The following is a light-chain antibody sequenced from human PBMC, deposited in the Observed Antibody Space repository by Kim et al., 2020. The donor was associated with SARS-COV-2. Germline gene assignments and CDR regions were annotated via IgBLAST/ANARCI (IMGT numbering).Light chain of an antibody. Sequence: VALGQTVRIKCQGDSLRSYYTTWYQQKPGQAPIVVFYGKNNRPSGIPDRFSGSSSGNTASLTITGTQAGDEADYYCISRDNNNNVLFGGGTRLTVL. CDR3: ISRDNNNNVL. J-gene: IGLJ2*01. V-gene: IGLV3-19*01. CDR2: GKN. CDR1: SLRSYY.